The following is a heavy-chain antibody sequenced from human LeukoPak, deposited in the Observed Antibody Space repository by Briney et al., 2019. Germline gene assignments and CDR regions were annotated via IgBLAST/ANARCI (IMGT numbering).Heavy chain of an antibody. CDR3: ARDDALTGGNWFDP. CDR1: GYTFTSYG. CDR2: ISAYNGKT. V-gene: IGHV1-18*01. J-gene: IGHJ5*02. Sequence: GASVKVSCKAPGYTFTSYGISWVRQAPGQGLEWMGWISAYNGKTNYAQKLQGRVTMTTDTSTSTAYLELRSLRSDVTAVYYCARDDALTGGNWFDPWGQGTLVTVSS. D-gene: IGHD3-9*01.